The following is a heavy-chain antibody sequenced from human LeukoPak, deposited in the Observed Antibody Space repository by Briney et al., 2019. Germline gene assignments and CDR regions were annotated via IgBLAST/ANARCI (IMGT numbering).Heavy chain of an antibody. V-gene: IGHV1-24*01. CDR1: GYTLTTLS. Sequence: ASVKVSCKVSGYTLTTLSMHWVRQAPGKGLEWMGVFDPEDGETIYAQKFQGRVTMTRDTSTSTVYMELSSLRSEDTAVYYCARSSGRSPNRDYMDVWGKGTTVTISS. CDR3: ARSSGRSPNRDYMDV. CDR2: FDPEDGET. J-gene: IGHJ6*03. D-gene: IGHD1-14*01.